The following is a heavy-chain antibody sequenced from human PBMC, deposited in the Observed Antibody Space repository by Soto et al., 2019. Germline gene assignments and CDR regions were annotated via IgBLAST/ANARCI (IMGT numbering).Heavy chain of an antibody. Sequence: ASVKVSCKASGYTFTSYGISWVRQAPGQGLEWMGIINPSGGSTSYAQKFQGRVTMTRDTSTSTVYMELSSLRSEDTAVYYCAREIGAFDIWGQGTMVTVSS. V-gene: IGHV1-46*03. CDR1: GYTFTSYG. J-gene: IGHJ3*02. CDR2: INPSGGST. CDR3: AREIGAFDI.